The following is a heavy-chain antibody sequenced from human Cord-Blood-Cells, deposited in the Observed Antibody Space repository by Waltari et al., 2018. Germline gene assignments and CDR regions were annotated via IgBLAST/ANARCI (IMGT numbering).Heavy chain of an antibody. CDR3: ARGVEKVWVSRGSHAFDI. CDR1: GGSFSGYS. Sequence: QVQLQQWGAGLLKPSETLSLTCAVYGGSFSGYSWSWIRQPPGQGLEWIGEINHSGSTNYNPSLKSRVTISVDTSKNQFSLKLSSVTAADTAVYYCARGVEKVWVSRGSHAFDIWGQGTMVTVSS. V-gene: IGHV4-34*01. CDR2: INHSGST. D-gene: IGHD3-16*01. J-gene: IGHJ3*02.